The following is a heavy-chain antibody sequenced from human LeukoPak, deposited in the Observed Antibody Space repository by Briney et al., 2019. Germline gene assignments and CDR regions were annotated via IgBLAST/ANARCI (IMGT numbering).Heavy chain of an antibody. D-gene: IGHD1-26*01. J-gene: IGHJ4*02. CDR2: ISSSSSII. Sequence: GGSLGLSCAGSGFTFSNYDMHWVRQAPGKGLEWVSYISSSSSIIYYADSVKGRFTISRDNAKNSLYLQMNSLRDEDTAVYYCARTTGSYYGHFDYWGQGTLVTVSS. CDR1: GFTFSNYD. CDR3: ARTTGSYYGHFDY. V-gene: IGHV3-48*02.